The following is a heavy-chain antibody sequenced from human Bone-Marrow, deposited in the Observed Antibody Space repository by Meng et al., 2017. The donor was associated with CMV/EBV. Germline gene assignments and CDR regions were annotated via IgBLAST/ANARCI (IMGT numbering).Heavy chain of an antibody. Sequence: SVKVSCKASGYTFTSYDINWVRQATGQGLEWMGGIIPILGIANYAQKFQGRLTITADKSTSTAYMELRSLRSEDTAVYYCARDVMATTWGQGTLVTVSS. J-gene: IGHJ5*02. D-gene: IGHD5-24*01. V-gene: IGHV1-69*10. CDR2: IIPILGIA. CDR3: ARDVMATT. CDR1: GYTFTSYD.